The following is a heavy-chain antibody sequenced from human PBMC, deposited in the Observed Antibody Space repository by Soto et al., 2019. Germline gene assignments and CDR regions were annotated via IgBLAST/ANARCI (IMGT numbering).Heavy chain of an antibody. J-gene: IGHJ5*02. Sequence: EVQLLESGGGLVYPGGSLRLSCVVSGFSFRNVAMSWVRQAPGKGLEWVSTISASSSSSYYADAVKGRFSISRDNFKNTLYLQMNSLRADDTAIYFCAKLSGYEWDNGFDAWGQGTLVIVSS. D-gene: IGHD5-12*01. CDR1: GFSFRNVA. CDR3: AKLSGYEWDNGFDA. V-gene: IGHV3-23*01. CDR2: ISASSSSS.